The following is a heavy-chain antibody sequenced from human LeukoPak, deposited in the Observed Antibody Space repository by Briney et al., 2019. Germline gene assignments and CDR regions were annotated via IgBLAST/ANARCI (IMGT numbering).Heavy chain of an antibody. CDR3: AKDTRRIAAAGTFYYYGMDV. J-gene: IGHJ6*02. D-gene: IGHD6-13*01. V-gene: IGHV3-9*01. CDR2: ISWNSGSI. Sequence: GGSLRLSCAASGFTFDDYAMHWVRQAPGKGLEWVSGISWNSGSIGYADSVKGRFTISRDNAKNSLYLQMNSLRAEDTALYYCAKDTRRIAAAGTFYYYGMDVWGQGTTVTVSS. CDR1: GFTFDDYA.